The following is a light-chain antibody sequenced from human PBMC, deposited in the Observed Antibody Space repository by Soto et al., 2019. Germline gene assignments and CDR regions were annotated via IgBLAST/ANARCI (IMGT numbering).Light chain of an antibody. J-gene: IGLJ1*01. CDR3: GSYTSSSTPYV. Sequence: QSALTQPASVSGSPGQSITISCTGTSSDVGGYNYVSWYQQHPGKVPKLIIYEVSNRPSGVSNRFSGSKSGNTASLTISGLQAEHEADYYCGSYTSSSTPYVFGTGTKLTVL. V-gene: IGLV2-14*01. CDR1: SSDVGGYNY. CDR2: EVS.